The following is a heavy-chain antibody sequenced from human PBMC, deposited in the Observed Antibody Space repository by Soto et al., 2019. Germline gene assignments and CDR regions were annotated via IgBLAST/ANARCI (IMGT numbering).Heavy chain of an antibody. CDR1: GYSFTNYG. D-gene: IGHD6-19*01. CDR2: ISAYNGDT. V-gene: IGHV1-18*01. J-gene: IGHJ6*03. Sequence: QDQLVQSGGEVKKPGASVKVSCKASGYSFTNYGITWVRQAPGQGFEWMGWISAYNGDTNYAQKVPGRAPMTTDASTSTAYLELRSLRSDDTAVYYCARDRGVAPPVAGNTHYYYYMDVWGKGTTVTVSS. CDR3: ARDRGVAPPVAGNTHYYYYMDV.